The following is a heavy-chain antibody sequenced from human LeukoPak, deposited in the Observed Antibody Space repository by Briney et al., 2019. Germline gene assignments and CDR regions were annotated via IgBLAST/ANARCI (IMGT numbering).Heavy chain of an antibody. D-gene: IGHD3-3*01. CDR2: IYTSGST. J-gene: IGHJ6*03. CDR1: GGSISSSY. Sequence: SETLSLTCTVSGGSISSSYWSWIRQPAGKGLEWIGRIYTSGSTNYNPSLKSRVTMSVDTSKNQFSLKLSSVTAADTAVYYCAREGLFGVVLGYMDVWAKGTTVTVSS. CDR3: AREGLFGVVLGYMDV. V-gene: IGHV4-4*07.